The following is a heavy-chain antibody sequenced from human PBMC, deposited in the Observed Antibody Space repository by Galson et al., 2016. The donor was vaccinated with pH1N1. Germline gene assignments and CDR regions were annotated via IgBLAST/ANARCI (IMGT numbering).Heavy chain of an antibody. Sequence: SLRLSCAGSGFTFSNYWMHWVRQAPGKGLEWVANIKHDGSQKYYVDSVKGRFTISRDNAKNSLYLQMNSLRAEDTAVYYCVRAVGAVEALWGQGTLVTVSS. CDR1: GFTFSNYW. D-gene: IGHD4/OR15-4a*01. CDR2: IKHDGSQK. CDR3: VRAVGAVEAL. J-gene: IGHJ4*02. V-gene: IGHV3-7*01.